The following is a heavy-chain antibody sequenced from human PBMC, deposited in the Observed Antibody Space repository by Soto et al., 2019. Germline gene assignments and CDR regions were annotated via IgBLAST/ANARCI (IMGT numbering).Heavy chain of an antibody. D-gene: IGHD6-6*01. CDR3: AREWGTSIAAAFDY. CDR1: GFTFSSFE. Sequence: GGSLRLSCAASGFTFSSFEMNWVRQAPGKGLEWVSYISNSGRIIYYADSVKGRFTISRDDAKNSLYLQMNSLRAEDTAVYYCAREWGTSIAAAFDYWGQGTLVTVSS. CDR2: ISNSGRII. J-gene: IGHJ4*02. V-gene: IGHV3-48*03.